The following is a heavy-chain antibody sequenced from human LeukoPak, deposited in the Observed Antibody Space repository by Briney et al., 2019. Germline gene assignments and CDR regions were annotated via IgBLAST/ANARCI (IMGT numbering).Heavy chain of an antibody. CDR1: EFTFSSYE. D-gene: IGHD2/OR15-2a*01. V-gene: IGHV3-48*03. Sequence: PGGSLRLSCAASEFTFSSYEMNWVRQAPGKGLEWVSYISDSGTTRYYADSVMGRFTISRDNAENSVYLQMNGLSAEDTAVYDCARVGLLSMVIYYYYGRDVWGQGTTVTVSS. CDR2: ISDSGTTR. J-gene: IGHJ6*02. CDR3: ARVGLLSMVIYYYYGRDV.